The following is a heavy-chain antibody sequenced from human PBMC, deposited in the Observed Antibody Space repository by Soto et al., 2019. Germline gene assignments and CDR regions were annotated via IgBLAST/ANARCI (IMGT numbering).Heavy chain of an antibody. CDR2: ISGGGTYI. CDR1: EFTFSSYA. Sequence: PGGSLRLSCAASEFTFSSYALNWVRQAPGKGLEWVSSISGGGTYIYYADSVKGRFTISRDNAKNSLYLQMNSPRADDTAVYYCASGKSGSYDFWGQGTLVTVSS. V-gene: IGHV3-21*01. D-gene: IGHD1-26*01. J-gene: IGHJ4*02. CDR3: ASGKSGSYDF.